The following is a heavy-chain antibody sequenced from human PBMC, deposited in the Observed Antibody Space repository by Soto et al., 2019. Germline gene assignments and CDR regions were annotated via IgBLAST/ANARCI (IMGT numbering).Heavy chain of an antibody. V-gene: IGHV2-5*01. D-gene: IGHD1-1*01. CDR2: IYWNEDK. Sequence: SGPTLVNPTQTLTLTCTFSAFSLSTNGVGVGWIRQPPGKPLEWLAVIYWNEDKRYSRSLKSRLSITKDTSKNQVVLTMTTMDPVDTATYYCAHNVMVQTIKRGHYFDYWGPGILVTVSS. CDR1: AFSLSTNGVG. J-gene: IGHJ4*02. CDR3: AHNVMVQTIKRGHYFDY.